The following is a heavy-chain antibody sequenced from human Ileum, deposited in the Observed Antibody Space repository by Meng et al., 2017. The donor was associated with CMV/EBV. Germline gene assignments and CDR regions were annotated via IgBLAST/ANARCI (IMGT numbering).Heavy chain of an antibody. D-gene: IGHD1-14*01. J-gene: IGHJ4*02. CDR2: ISPIFRTS. CDR3: ATSGRGPKYYFDY. Sequence: QVQRGQSGAEVKKPGSSVKVSCEGSGGTFSSNAISWVRHAPGQGLEWMGVISPIFRTSNYAQKFQGRLTITADESTSTAYMELSSLTSGDTAVYYCATSGRGPKYYFDYWGQGTLVTVSS. CDR1: GGTFSSNA. V-gene: IGHV1-69*12.